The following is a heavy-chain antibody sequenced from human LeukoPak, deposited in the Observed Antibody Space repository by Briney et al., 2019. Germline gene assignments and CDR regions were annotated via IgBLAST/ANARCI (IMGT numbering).Heavy chain of an antibody. CDR3: AREGGSGQLVFQH. J-gene: IGHJ1*01. D-gene: IGHD6-6*01. CDR1: GGSISSGGYY. V-gene: IGHV4-30-2*01. CDR2: IYHSGST. Sequence: NPSETLSLTCTVSGGSISSGGYYWSWIRQPPGKGLEWIGYIYHSGSTYYNPSLKSRVTISVDRSKNQFSLKLSSVTAADTAVYYCAREGGSGQLVFQHWGQGTLVTVSS.